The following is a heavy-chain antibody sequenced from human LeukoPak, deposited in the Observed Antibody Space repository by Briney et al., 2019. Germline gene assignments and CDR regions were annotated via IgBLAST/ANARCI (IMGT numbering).Heavy chain of an antibody. J-gene: IGHJ4*02. CDR3: ARDYDILTSYYFDY. CDR2: ISYDGSNK. D-gene: IGHD3-9*01. Sequence: PGGSLRLSCAASGFTFSSYAMHWVRQAPGKGLEWVAVISYDGSNKYYADSVKGRFTISRDNSKNTLYLQMNSLRAEDTAVYYCARDYDILTSYYFDYWGQGTLVTVSS. V-gene: IGHV3-30*04. CDR1: GFTFSSYA.